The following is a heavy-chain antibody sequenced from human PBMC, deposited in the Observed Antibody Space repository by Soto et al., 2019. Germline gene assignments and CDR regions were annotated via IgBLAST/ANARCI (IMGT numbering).Heavy chain of an antibody. Sequence: SETLSLTCTVSGGSISSGDYYWSWIRQPPGKGLEWIGYIYYSGSTYYKPSLKSRVTISVDTSKNQFSLKLSSVTAADTAVYYCARVGDYGDYYFDYRGQGTLVTSPQ. V-gene: IGHV4-30-4*01. D-gene: IGHD4-17*01. CDR2: IYYSGST. CDR1: GGSISSGDYY. J-gene: IGHJ4*02. CDR3: ARVGDYGDYYFDY.